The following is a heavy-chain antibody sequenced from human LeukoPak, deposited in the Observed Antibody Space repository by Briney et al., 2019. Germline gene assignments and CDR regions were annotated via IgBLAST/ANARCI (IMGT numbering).Heavy chain of an antibody. Sequence: GGSLRLSCAASGFTFSDYYMSWIRQAPGKGLEWVSYISSSGSTIYYADSVKGRFTISRDDAKNSLYLQMNSLRAEDTAVYYCAKDRGGIFWSGYPYYMDVWGKGTTVTVSS. CDR3: AKDRGGIFWSGYPYYMDV. CDR1: GFTFSDYY. D-gene: IGHD3-3*01. CDR2: ISSSGSTI. J-gene: IGHJ6*03. V-gene: IGHV3-11*01.